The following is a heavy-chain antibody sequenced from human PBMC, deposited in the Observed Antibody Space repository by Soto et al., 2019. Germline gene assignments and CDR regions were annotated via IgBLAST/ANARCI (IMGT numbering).Heavy chain of an antibody. CDR2: ISGSGGST. Sequence: GGSLRLSCAASGFTFSSYAMSWVRQAPGKGLEWVSAISGSGGSTYYADSVKGRFTISRDNSKNTLYLQMNSLRAEDTAVYYCAKFNTIFVNYYYGMDVWGQGTTVTVSS. D-gene: IGHD3-3*01. CDR3: AKFNTIFVNYYYGMDV. V-gene: IGHV3-23*01. J-gene: IGHJ6*02. CDR1: GFTFSSYA.